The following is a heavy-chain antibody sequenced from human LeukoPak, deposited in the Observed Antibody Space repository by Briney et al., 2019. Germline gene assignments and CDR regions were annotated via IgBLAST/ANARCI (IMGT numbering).Heavy chain of an antibody. CDR3: AKDKTIFGVAKNPNFDY. V-gene: IGHV3-23*01. J-gene: IGHJ4*02. CDR1: GFTFSSYA. Sequence: GGSLRLSCAASGFTFSSYAMSWVRQAPGKGLEWVSAISGSGGSTYYADAVKGRFTISRDNSNNTLYLQMNSMRAEDTAVYYCAKDKTIFGVAKNPNFDYWGQGTLVTVSS. D-gene: IGHD3-3*01. CDR2: ISGSGGST.